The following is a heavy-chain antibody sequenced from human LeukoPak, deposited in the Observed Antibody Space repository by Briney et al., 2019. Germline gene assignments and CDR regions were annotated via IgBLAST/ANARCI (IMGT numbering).Heavy chain of an antibody. D-gene: IGHD5-18*01. J-gene: IGHJ4*02. Sequence: PGGSLRLSCAASGFTFSRYGIHWVRQAPGEGLEWVAVISYDGTKEYYADSVRGRFTISRDNSKNTLYLQMNSLRAEDTAVYYCAERGVETAMDDAGEFDYWGQGTLVTVSS. CDR1: GFTFSRYG. V-gene: IGHV3-30*18. CDR2: ISYDGTKE. CDR3: AERGVETAMDDAGEFDY.